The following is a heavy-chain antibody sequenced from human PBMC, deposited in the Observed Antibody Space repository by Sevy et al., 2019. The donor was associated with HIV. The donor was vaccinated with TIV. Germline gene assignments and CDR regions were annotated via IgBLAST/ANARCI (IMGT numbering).Heavy chain of an antibody. Sequence: GESLKISCEGSGYSFTHYWIAWVRQIPGKGLEWMGTIYPGDSDPTYSPSFQGQVTISADKSINIAYLQWSRLKASDTAMYYCARLTGYEPYSYYALDVWGQGTTVTVSS. CDR1: GYSFTHYW. CDR2: IYPGDSDP. D-gene: IGHD5-12*01. J-gene: IGHJ6*02. V-gene: IGHV5-51*01. CDR3: ARLTGYEPYSYYALDV.